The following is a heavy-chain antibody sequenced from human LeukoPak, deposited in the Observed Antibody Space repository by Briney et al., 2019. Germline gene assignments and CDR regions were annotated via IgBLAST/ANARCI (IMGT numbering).Heavy chain of an antibody. V-gene: IGHV3-53*01. CDR3: ARDSGLIGGAAPGGWFDP. J-gene: IGHJ5*02. CDR1: GFTVSSNY. D-gene: IGHD4-23*01. CDR2: IYSGGTT. Sequence: PGGSLRLSCAASGFTVSSNYMSWVRQAPGKGLEWVSVIYSGGTTYYADSVKGRFTISRDNSKNTLYLQMNSLRVDDTAVYYCARDSGLIGGAAPGGWFDPWGQGTLVTVSS.